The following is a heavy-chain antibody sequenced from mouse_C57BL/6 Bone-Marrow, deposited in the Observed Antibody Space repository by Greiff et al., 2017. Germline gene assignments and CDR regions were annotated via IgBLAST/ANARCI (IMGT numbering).Heavy chain of an antibody. J-gene: IGHJ3*01. CDR1: GYTFTSYG. D-gene: IGHD2-3*01. Sequence: VQLQQSGAELVRPGASVKLSCKASGYTFTSYGISWVKQRTGQGLEWIGEIYPRSGNTYYNEKFKGKATLTADKSSSTAYMELRSLTSADSAVYFCARNDGYHDWFAYGGQGTRATVTA. CDR3: ARNDGYHDWFAY. CDR2: IYPRSGNT. V-gene: IGHV1-81*01.